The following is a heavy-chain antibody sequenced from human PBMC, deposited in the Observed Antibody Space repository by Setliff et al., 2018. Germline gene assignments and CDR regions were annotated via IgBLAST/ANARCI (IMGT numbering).Heavy chain of an antibody. CDR1: GGSITGGGYY. CDR3: ARANKKLDYYYYYYMDV. V-gene: IGHV4-61*02. CDR2: LSTSLSSSGTA. J-gene: IGHJ6*03. D-gene: IGHD1-1*01. Sequence: SETLSLTCSVSGGSITGGGYYWNWIRQPAGKGLEWIGRLSTSLSSSGTATYNPSLKSRVTISVDTSKNQFSLKLSSVTAADTAVYYCARANKKLDYYYYYYMDVWGKGTTVTVSS.